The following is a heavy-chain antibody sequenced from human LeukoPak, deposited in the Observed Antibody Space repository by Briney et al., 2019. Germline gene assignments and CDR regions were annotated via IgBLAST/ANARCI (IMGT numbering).Heavy chain of an antibody. CDR2: IYPGGST. CDR1: DGSISSYY. CDR3: ARTSSSSWSYGMDV. Sequence: PSETLSLTCTVSDGSISSYYWSWIRQPAGKGLEWIGRIYPGGSTIYNPSLKSRVTMSVDTSKNQFSLKLSSVTAADTAVYYCARTSSSSWSYGMDVWGQGTTVTVSS. J-gene: IGHJ6*02. V-gene: IGHV4-4*07. D-gene: IGHD6-13*01.